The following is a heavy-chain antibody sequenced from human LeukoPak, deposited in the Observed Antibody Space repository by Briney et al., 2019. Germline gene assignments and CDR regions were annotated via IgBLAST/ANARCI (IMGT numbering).Heavy chain of an antibody. Sequence: SATLSLTCTVSGASITSHFWSWIRQSPGQGLEWIGYAYFNGITNYNPSLKSRVTISVDTSKDQFSLRLSSVTAADTAVYYCARDEGSPGALDHWGQGTLVTVSS. V-gene: IGHV4-59*11. CDR3: ARDEGSPGALDH. D-gene: IGHD3-10*01. CDR1: GASITSHF. CDR2: AYFNGIT. J-gene: IGHJ4*02.